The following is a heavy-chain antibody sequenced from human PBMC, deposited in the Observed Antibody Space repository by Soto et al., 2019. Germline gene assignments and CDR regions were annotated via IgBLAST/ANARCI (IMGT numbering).Heavy chain of an antibody. CDR3: ARTLDYGHMDV. Sequence: PSETLSLTCTVSGDSVRNQYWSWIRRPPGRGLEWIGYIYRSGSTKCNPSLKSRLTISVDTSKNQFSLKLSSVTAADTAVYYCARTLDYGHMDVWGKGTTVTVSS. V-gene: IGHV4-4*09. CDR1: GDSVRNQY. J-gene: IGHJ6*03. D-gene: IGHD3-16*01. CDR2: IYRSGST.